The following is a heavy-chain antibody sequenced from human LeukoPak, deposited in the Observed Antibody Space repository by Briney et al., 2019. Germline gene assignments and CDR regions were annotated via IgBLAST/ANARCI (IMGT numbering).Heavy chain of an antibody. D-gene: IGHD6-19*01. V-gene: IGHV3-48*01. J-gene: IGHJ4*02. CDR2: ISSTSSTI. Sequence: GGSLRLSCAASGFTFANYNFNWARQAPGKGLEWVSYISSTSSTIYYADSMKGRFTISRDNSKNTLYLQMNSLRAEDTAVYYCARDSGWYVFDYWGQGTLVTVSS. CDR1: GFTFANYN. CDR3: ARDSGWYVFDY.